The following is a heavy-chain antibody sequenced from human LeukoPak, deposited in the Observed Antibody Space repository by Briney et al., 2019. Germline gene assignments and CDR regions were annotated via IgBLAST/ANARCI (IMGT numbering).Heavy chain of an antibody. CDR2: IYYSGST. J-gene: IGHJ4*02. V-gene: IGHV4-59*08. D-gene: IGHD6-19*01. CDR1: GGSISSSY. Sequence: TASETLSLTCTVSGGSISSSYWSWLRQPPGKGLEWIGDIYYSGSTNNNPSLKSRVTISVDTSKNQFSLKLSSVTAADTAVYYCARHPSAVAGKTFDCWGQGTLVTVSS. CDR3: ARHPSAVAGKTFDC.